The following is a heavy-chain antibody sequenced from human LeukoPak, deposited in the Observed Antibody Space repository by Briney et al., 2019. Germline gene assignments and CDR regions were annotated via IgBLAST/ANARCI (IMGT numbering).Heavy chain of an antibody. CDR3: ATLDLLDY. V-gene: IGHV1-2*02. CDR2: INPNSGGT. Sequence: ASVKVSCKASGYTFTGYFIHWVRQAPGQGLEWMGWINPNSGGTNSAQKFQGRVSMTRDTSINSAYMELSRLRSHDTAVYYCATLDLLDYWGQGTLFSVSS. J-gene: IGHJ4*02. CDR1: GYTFTGYF.